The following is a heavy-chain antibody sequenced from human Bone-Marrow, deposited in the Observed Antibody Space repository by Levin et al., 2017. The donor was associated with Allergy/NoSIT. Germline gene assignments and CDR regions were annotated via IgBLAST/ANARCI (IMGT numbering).Heavy chain of an antibody. CDR3: ARDSAGTARPQLSDLLLDY. Sequence: SCAASGFTFSGYGMHWVRQAPGKGLEWVAVIWYDGSNKYYADSVKGRFTISRDNSENTLYLQMNSLRAEDTAVYYCARDSAGTARPQLSDLLLDYWGQGTLVTVSS. V-gene: IGHV3-33*01. D-gene: IGHD6-6*01. CDR1: GFTFSGYG. J-gene: IGHJ4*02. CDR2: IWYDGSNK.